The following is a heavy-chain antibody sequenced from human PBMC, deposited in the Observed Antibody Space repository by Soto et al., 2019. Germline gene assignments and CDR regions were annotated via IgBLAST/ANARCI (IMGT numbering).Heavy chain of an antibody. CDR1: GYSFTSYW. V-gene: IGHV5-10-1*01. CDR2: IDPSDSYT. J-gene: IGHJ4*02. Sequence: ESLKISCKGSGYSFTSYWISWVRQMPGKGLEWMGRIDPSDSYTNYSPSFQGHVTISADKSISTAYLQWSSLKASDTAMYYCASHADSSSTFDYWGQGTLVTVSS. CDR3: ASHADSSSTFDY. D-gene: IGHD6-6*01.